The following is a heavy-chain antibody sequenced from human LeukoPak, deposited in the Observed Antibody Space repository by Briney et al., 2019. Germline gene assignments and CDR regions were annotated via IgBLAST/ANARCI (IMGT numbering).Heavy chain of an antibody. Sequence: GGSLRLSCAASGFTFSSYAMSWVRQAPGKGLEWVSSISSSSSYIYYADSVKGRFTISRDNGENSLSLHMNTLRAEDTALYYCARVVGVAGTYWYFDLWGRGTLVTVSS. CDR1: GFTFSSYA. J-gene: IGHJ2*01. D-gene: IGHD6-19*01. V-gene: IGHV3-21*01. CDR3: ARVVGVAGTYWYFDL. CDR2: ISSSSSYI.